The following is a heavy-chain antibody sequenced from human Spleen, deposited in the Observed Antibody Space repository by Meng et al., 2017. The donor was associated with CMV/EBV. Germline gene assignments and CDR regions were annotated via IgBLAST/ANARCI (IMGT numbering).Heavy chain of an antibody. D-gene: IGHD3-10*01. J-gene: IGHJ4*02. CDR1: GLTVSGNY. Sequence: GGSLRLSCAASGLTVSGNYMSWVRQAPGKGLEWVSIIYSGGSTYYTDSVKGRFIFSRDNSENTLYLQMNSLRREDTAVYYCARVMGHGDRPDDYWGQGTLVTVSS. CDR3: ARVMGHGDRPDDY. CDR2: IYSGGST. V-gene: IGHV3-66*02.